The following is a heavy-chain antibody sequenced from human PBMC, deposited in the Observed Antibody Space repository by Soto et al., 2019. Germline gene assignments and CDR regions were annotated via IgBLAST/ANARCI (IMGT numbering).Heavy chain of an antibody. CDR3: AKDAYDFWSGYPDY. J-gene: IGHJ4*02. Sequence: GGSLRLSCAASGFTFSSYAISWVRQAPGKGLEWVSAISGSGGSTYYADSVKGRFTISRDNSKNTLYLQMNSLRAEDTAVYYCAKDAYDFWSGYPDYWGQGTLVTVSS. CDR2: ISGSGGST. V-gene: IGHV3-23*01. CDR1: GFTFSSYA. D-gene: IGHD3-3*01.